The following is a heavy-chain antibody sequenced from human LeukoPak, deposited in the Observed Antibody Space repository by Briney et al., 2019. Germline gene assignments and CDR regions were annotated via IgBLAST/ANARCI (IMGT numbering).Heavy chain of an antibody. Sequence: GGSLRLSCAASGFTFSSYWMHWVRQAPGKGLVWFSRINSDGSSTSYADSVKGRFTISRDNAKNTLYLQMNSLRAEDTAVYYCARDDRNYYDSSGYYWRWGQGTLVTVSS. D-gene: IGHD3-22*01. J-gene: IGHJ4*02. CDR1: GFTFSSYW. CDR2: INSDGSST. V-gene: IGHV3-74*01. CDR3: ARDDRNYYDSSGYYWR.